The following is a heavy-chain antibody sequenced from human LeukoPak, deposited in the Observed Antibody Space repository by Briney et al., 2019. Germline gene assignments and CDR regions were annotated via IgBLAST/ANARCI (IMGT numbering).Heavy chain of an antibody. J-gene: IGHJ4*02. D-gene: IGHD4-17*01. V-gene: IGHV4-59*01. CDR2: IYYSGST. Sequence: PSETLSLTCTVSEASISSYYWIWIRQSPGKGLEWIGYIYYSGSTNYNPSLKSRVAMSIDTSRNQFSLKLSSVTAADTAAYYCVRRLDTDYGQYYDSWGQGILVTVSS. CDR1: EASISSYY. CDR3: VRRLDTDYGQYYDS.